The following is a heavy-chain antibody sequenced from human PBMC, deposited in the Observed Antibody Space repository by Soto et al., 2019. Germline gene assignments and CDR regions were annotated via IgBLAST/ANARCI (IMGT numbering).Heavy chain of an antibody. CDR3: AATYYDILTGYYDAFDI. V-gene: IGHV4-4*07. CDR2: IYTSGST. Sequence: PSETLSLTCTVSGGSISSYYWSWIRQPAGKGLEWIGRIYTSGSTNYNPSLKSRVTMSVDTSKNEFSLKLSSVTAADPAVCYCAATYYDILTGYYDAFDIWGQGTMVTVSS. CDR1: GGSISSYY. J-gene: IGHJ3*02. D-gene: IGHD3-9*01.